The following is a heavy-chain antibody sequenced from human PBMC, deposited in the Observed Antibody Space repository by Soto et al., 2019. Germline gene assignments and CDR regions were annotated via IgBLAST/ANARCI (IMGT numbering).Heavy chain of an antibody. CDR2: TYYRSKWYN. CDR1: ADIVSSNSAA. V-gene: IGHV6-1*01. J-gene: IGHJ3*02. D-gene: IGHD3-22*01. Sequence: PSPTLSLTCAISADIVSSNSAAWNCIRQSPSRGLEWLGRTYYRSKWYNDYAVSVKSRITINPDTSKNQFSLQLNSVTPEDTAVYYCARADFITMIVVVTPGAFDIWGQGTMVTVSS. CDR3: ARADFITMIVVVTPGAFDI.